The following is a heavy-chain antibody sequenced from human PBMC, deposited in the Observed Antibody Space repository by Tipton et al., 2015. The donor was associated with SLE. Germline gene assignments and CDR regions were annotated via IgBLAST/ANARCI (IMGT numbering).Heavy chain of an antibody. Sequence: TLSLTCAVYGGSFSGYYWSWIRRPPGKGLEWIGEINHSGSTNYNPSLKSRVTISVDTSKNQFSLKLTSVTAADTAVYFCVRGRIGTISYFEYWGLGTLVIVSS. CDR2: INHSGST. D-gene: IGHD1-7*01. J-gene: IGHJ4*02. CDR1: GGSFSGYY. CDR3: VRGRIGTISYFEY. V-gene: IGHV4-34*01.